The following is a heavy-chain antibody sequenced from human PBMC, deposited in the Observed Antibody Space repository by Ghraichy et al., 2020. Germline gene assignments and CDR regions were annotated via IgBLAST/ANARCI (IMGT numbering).Heavy chain of an antibody. Sequence: GESLNISCAASGFTFSSYSMNWVRQAPGKGLEWVSYISSSSSTIYYADSVKGRFTISRDNAKNSLYLQMNSLRAEDTAVYYCARDRELAARPRPWSDYYYYMDVWGKGTTVTVSS. CDR2: ISSSSSTI. J-gene: IGHJ6*03. V-gene: IGHV3-48*01. CDR3: ARDRELAARPRPWSDYYYYMDV. CDR1: GFTFSSYS. D-gene: IGHD6-6*01.